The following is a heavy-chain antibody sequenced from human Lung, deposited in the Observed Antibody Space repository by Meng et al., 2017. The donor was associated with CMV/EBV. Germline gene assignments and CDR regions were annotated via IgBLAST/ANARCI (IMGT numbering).Heavy chain of an antibody. Sequence: GSLRLXCTVSGGSISSYYWSWIRQPPGKGLEWIGYIYYSGSTNYNPSLKSRVTISVDTSKNQFSLKLSSVTAADTAVYYCARDSRSGLEYFQHGGQGTLVTVSS. CDR2: IYYSGST. D-gene: IGHD1-14*01. J-gene: IGHJ1*01. CDR1: GGSISSYY. CDR3: ARDSRSGLEYFQH. V-gene: IGHV4-59*01.